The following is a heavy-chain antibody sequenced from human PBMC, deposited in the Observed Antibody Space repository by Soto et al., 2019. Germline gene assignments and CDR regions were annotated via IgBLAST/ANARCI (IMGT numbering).Heavy chain of an antibody. CDR2: LSSKNSHT. Sequence: ASLKVSYNASGPTLTTEGSSWVRHTLGQGLLWMEWLSSKNSHTNYTRNHRGRVTMTTDTSTTTVYMELRSLRFDDTAVYYCARDGDQWDQRYFDYWG. J-gene: IGHJ4*01. CDR1: GPTLTTEG. D-gene: IGHD1-26*01. CDR3: ARDGDQWDQRYFDY. V-gene: IGHV1-18*01.